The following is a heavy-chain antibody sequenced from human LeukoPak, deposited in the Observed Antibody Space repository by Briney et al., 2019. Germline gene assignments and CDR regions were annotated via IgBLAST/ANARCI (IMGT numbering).Heavy chain of an antibody. CDR2: INPNSGGT. D-gene: IGHD6-19*01. CDR1: GYTFTGYY. CDR3: ARDWAGGSSGWYYEPYFDY. V-gene: IGHV1-2*02. J-gene: IGHJ4*02. Sequence: ASVKVSCKASGYTFTGYYMHWVRQAPGQGLEWMGWINPNSGGTNYVQKFQGRVTMTRDTSISTAYMELSRLRSDDTAVYYCARDWAGGSSGWYYEPYFDYWGQGTLVTVSS.